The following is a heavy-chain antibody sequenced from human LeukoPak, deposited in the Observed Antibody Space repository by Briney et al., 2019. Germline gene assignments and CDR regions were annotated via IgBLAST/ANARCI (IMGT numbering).Heavy chain of an antibody. D-gene: IGHD6-19*01. CDR1: GFTFSSYS. CDR2: ISSSSSTI. V-gene: IGHV3-48*01. CDR3: ARVIYSSGSAIDY. Sequence: GSLRLSCAASGFTFSSYSMNWGRQAPGKGLEWVSYISSSSSTIYYADSVKGRFTISRDNAKNSLYLQMNSLRAEDTAVYYCARVIYSSGSAIDYWGQGTLVTVSS. J-gene: IGHJ4*02.